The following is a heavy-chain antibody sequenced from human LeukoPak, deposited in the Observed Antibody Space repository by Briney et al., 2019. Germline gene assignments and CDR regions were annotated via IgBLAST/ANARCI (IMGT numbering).Heavy chain of an antibody. CDR3: ARERLSYYYMDA. CDR1: GGSIGSSTYY. D-gene: IGHD1-1*01. J-gene: IGHJ6*03. V-gene: IGHV4-39*07. CDR2: IYYNGDT. Sequence: PSETLSLTCTVPGGSIGSSTYYWVWIRQPPGKGLEWIGSIYYNGDTYYSPSLQSRVSISVATSKNQFSLKLSSVTAADTAVYYCARERLSYYYMDAWGKGTTVTVSS.